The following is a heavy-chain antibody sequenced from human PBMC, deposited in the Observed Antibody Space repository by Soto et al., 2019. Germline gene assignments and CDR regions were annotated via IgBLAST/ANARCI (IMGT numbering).Heavy chain of an antibody. CDR3: AKRRYYYDSSAYDY. J-gene: IGHJ4*02. CDR1: GFTFSGYA. V-gene: IGHV3-23*01. CDR2: ISGSGSST. Sequence: GGSLRLSCAASGFTFSGYAMSWVRQAPGKGLEWVSVISGSGSSTYYANSVKGRLTISRDSSKSTLYLQMSSLRAEDTAVYYCAKRRYYYDSSAYDYWGQGTLVTVSS. D-gene: IGHD3-22*01.